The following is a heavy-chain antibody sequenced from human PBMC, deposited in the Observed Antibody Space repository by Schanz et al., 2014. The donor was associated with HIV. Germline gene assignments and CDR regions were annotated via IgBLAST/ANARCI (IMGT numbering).Heavy chain of an antibody. CDR1: GGNFSSYG. V-gene: IGHV1-69*06. CDR2: IIPIFGTR. CDR3: ARGVPVVDLLDYHGLDV. J-gene: IGHJ6*02. D-gene: IGHD2-2*01. Sequence: QVQLVQSGAEVKKPGSSVKVSCKASGGNFSSYGISWVRQAPGQGLEWMGGIIPIFGTRNYAQKFQVGVTFTADKFTGTAYMELSSLRSEDTAVYYCARGVPVVDLLDYHGLDVWGQGTTVTVSS.